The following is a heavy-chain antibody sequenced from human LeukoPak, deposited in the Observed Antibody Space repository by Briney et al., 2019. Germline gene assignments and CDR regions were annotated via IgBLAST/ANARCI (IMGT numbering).Heavy chain of an antibody. CDR2: ISGSSNTI. V-gene: IGHV3-11*04. D-gene: IGHD6-19*01. CDR3: ARERYSSVSSEDAFDL. J-gene: IGHJ3*01. Sequence: GGSLRLSCAASGLRFSDYYMSWIRQAPGKGLQWVSYISGSSNTIYHADSVKGRFTISRDNAKNSLYLQMNSLRVEDTAVYYCARERYSSVSSEDAFDLWGQGTLVTVSS. CDR1: GLRFSDYY.